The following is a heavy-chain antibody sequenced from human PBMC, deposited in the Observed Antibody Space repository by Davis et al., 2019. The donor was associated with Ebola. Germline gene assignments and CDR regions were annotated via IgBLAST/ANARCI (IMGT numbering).Heavy chain of an antibody. Sequence: GSLSLSCTVSGVSITTGNYFWGWLRQPPGKGLEWIGSIYHSGGTHDNPSLKSRVTISVDTAKNQFSLKLSSVTAADTAVYYWARTSQRLQFSVYWGQGTLVTVSS. J-gene: IGHJ4*02. CDR2: IYHSGGT. D-gene: IGHD4-11*01. CDR3: ARTSQRLQFSVY. CDR1: GVSITTGNYF. V-gene: IGHV4-39*07.